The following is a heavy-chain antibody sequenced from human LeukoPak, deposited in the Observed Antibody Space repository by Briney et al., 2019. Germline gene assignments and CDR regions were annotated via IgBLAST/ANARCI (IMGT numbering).Heavy chain of an antibody. J-gene: IGHJ6*02. D-gene: IGHD3-10*01. CDR3: ARAPPMVRGVINKSYYYYYYGMDV. CDR1: GGSFSGYY. CDR2: INHSGGT. Sequence: PSETLSLTCAVYGGSFSGYYWSWIRQPPGKGLEWIGEINHSGGTNYNPSLKSRVTISVDTSKNQFSLKLSSVTAADTAVYYCARAPPMVRGVINKSYYYYYYGMDVWGQGTTVTVSS. V-gene: IGHV4-34*01.